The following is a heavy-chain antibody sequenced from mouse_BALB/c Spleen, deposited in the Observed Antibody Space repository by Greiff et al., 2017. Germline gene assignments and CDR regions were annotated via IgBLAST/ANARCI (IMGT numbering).Heavy chain of an antibody. Sequence: DVKLQESGPSLVKPSQTLSLTCSVTGDSITSGYWNWIRKFPGNKLEYMGYISYSGSTYYNPSLKSRISITRDTSKNQYYLQLNSVTTEDTATYYCARYKDGNYVFAYWGQGTLVTVSA. D-gene: IGHD2-1*01. CDR3: ARYKDGNYVFAY. J-gene: IGHJ3*01. CDR2: ISYSGST. CDR1: GDSITSGY. V-gene: IGHV3-8*02.